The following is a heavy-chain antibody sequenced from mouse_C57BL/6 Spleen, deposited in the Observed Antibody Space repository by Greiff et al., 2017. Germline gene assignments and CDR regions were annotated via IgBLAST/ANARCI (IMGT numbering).Heavy chain of an antibody. Sequence: QVQLQQSGAELARPGASVKLSCKASGYTFPSSGISWVKQRTGQGLEWIGEIYPRSGNTYYNEKFKGKATLTADTSSSTAYMELRRLTSEYSAVYFCARGAVYYYGSSLYYFDYWGQGTTLTVSS. J-gene: IGHJ2*01. CDR1: GYTFPSSG. V-gene: IGHV1-81*01. D-gene: IGHD1-1*01. CDR2: IYPRSGNT. CDR3: ARGAVYYYGSSLYYFDY.